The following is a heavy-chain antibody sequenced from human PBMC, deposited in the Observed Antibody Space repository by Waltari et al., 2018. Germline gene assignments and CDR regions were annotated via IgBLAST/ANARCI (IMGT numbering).Heavy chain of an antibody. CDR1: GGSISSSNW. J-gene: IGHJ4*02. Sequence: QVQLQESGPGLVKPSGTLSLTCAVSGGSISSSNWWSWVRQPPGKGLAWIGEIYHSGSTNYNPSLKSRDTIAVDKSKNRFPVKLSSVTAADTAVYYCARENMITLGGVKEWGQGTLVTVSS. CDR2: IYHSGST. V-gene: IGHV4-4*02. D-gene: IGHD3-16*01. CDR3: ARENMITLGGVKE.